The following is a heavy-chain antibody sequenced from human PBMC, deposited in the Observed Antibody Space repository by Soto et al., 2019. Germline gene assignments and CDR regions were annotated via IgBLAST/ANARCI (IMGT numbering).Heavy chain of an antibody. CDR1: GYTFTSYG. CDR2: ISAYNGNT. D-gene: IGHD3-3*01. J-gene: IGHJ6*02. CDR3: ARGGGDFGENYYYYYGMDV. V-gene: IGHV1-18*01. Sequence: QVQLVQSGAEVKKPGASVKVSCKASGYTFTSYGISWVRQAPGQGLEWMGWISAYNGNTNYAQKLQGRVTMTTDTSNKNAFMEVRRLRSEEPGVYYCARGGGDFGENYYYYYGMDVWGQGTTVTVSS.